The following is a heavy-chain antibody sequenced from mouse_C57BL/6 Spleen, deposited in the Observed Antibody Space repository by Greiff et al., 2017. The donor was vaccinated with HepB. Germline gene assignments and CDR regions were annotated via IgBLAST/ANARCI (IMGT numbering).Heavy chain of an antibody. V-gene: IGHV1-18*01. CDR2: INPNNGGT. Sequence: EVQLQQSGPELVKPGASVKIPCKASGYTFTDYNMDWVKQSHGKSLEWIGDINPNNGGTIYNQKFKGKATLTVDKSSSTAYMELRSLPSEDTAVYYCARRRCGSSPYYYAMDYWGQGTSVTVSS. CDR1: GYTFTDYN. D-gene: IGHD1-1*01. J-gene: IGHJ4*01. CDR3: ARRRCGSSPYYYAMDY.